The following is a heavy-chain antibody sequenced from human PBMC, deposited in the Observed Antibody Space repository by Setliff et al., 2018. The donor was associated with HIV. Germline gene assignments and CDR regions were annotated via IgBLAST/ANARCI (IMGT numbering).Heavy chain of an antibody. Sequence: SETLSLTCDVSGFSISSRYYWGWIRQPPGKGLEWIGNIYDSESTYYNPSLKSRVTISVDTSKNHFSLRLTSVTAADTAVYYSARTKADGYNGVFDSWGQGTLVTVSS. V-gene: IGHV4-38-2*01. CDR1: GFSISSRYY. D-gene: IGHD5-12*01. CDR2: IYDSEST. J-gene: IGHJ4*02. CDR3: ARTKADGYNGVFDS.